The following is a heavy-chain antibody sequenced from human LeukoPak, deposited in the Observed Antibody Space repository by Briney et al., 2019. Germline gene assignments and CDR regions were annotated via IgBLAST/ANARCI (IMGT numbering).Heavy chain of an antibody. CDR2: ISSSSSYT. Sequence: PGGSLRLSCAASGFTFSDYYMSWIRQAPGKGLEWVSYISSSSSYTNYTDSVKGRFTISRDNAKNSLYLQMNSLRAEDTAVYYCARVGRMRIAVAGARAFDIWGQGTMVTVSS. CDR1: GFTFSDYY. V-gene: IGHV3-11*06. CDR3: ARVGRMRIAVAGARAFDI. J-gene: IGHJ3*02. D-gene: IGHD6-19*01.